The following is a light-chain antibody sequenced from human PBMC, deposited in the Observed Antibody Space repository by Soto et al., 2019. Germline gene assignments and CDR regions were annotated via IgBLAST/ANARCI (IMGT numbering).Light chain of an antibody. CDR1: QSISSY. Sequence: IELTQSPGTLSSSLGDRVTITCRASQSISSYLAWYQQKPGKAPKLLIYAASTMQSGVPERFSGSGSGTDFTLTISSLEPDDFATYYCQQYSSYSRTFGQGTKVDIK. J-gene: IGKJ1*01. CDR2: AAS. CDR3: QQYSSYSRT. V-gene: IGKV1-9*01.